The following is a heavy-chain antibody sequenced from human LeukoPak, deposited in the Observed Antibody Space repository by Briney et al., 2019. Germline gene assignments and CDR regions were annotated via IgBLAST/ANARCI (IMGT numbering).Heavy chain of an antibody. CDR3: ARVGRRAVAGNNWFDP. CDR1: GASINSYY. V-gene: IGHV4-59*13. D-gene: IGHD6-19*01. CDR2: IHYRGTT. J-gene: IGHJ5*02. Sequence: SETLSLTCSVSGASINSYYWNWIRQSPGKGLEWLGNIHYRGTTNYNPSLKSRVTLSLDSSKSQFALKVTSVTAADTAVYYCARVGRRAVAGNNWFDPWGQGTLVTVSS.